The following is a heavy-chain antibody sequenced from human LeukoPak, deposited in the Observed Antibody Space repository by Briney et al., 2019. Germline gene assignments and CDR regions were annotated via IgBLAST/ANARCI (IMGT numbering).Heavy chain of an antibody. CDR2: INSDGSST. CDR1: GFSFSTCW. J-gene: IGHJ4*02. V-gene: IGHV3-74*01. D-gene: IGHD3-10*01. CDR3: AVGVGDH. Sequence: HPGGSLRLSCAASGFSFSTCWMHWVRQAPGKGLVWVSRINSDGSSTTYADSVKGRFTISRDNAKNTLYLQMNSLRAEDTAVYYCAVGVGDHWGQGTLVTVFS.